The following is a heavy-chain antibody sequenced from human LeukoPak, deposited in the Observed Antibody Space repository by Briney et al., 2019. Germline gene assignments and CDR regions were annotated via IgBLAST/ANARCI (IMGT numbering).Heavy chain of an antibody. V-gene: IGHV3-21*01. CDR3: ARGSRFGVVERDAFDI. CDR2: ISISSNYI. J-gene: IGHJ3*02. Sequence: GGSLRLSCAASGFTFSRYSMNWVRQAPGKGLEWVSSISISSNYIYYTDSVKGRFTISRDNAKNSLYLQMNSLRTEDTAVYYCARGSRFGVVERDAFDIWGQGTMVTVSS. CDR1: GFTFSRYS. D-gene: IGHD3-3*01.